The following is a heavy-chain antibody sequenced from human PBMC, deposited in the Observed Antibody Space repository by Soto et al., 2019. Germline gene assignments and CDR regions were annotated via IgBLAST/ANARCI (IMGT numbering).Heavy chain of an antibody. D-gene: IGHD5-18*01. V-gene: IGHV3-48*01. CDR1: GFTFSNYS. CDR3: ATEGGPTAMDQYNWIDP. Sequence: EVQLVESGGGLVQPGGSLRLSCAASGFTFSNYSMNWVRQAPGKGLEWISYISSFNSIIYYADSVKGRFTISRDNAKNSLYLQMNSLRAEDTAVYYCATEGGPTAMDQYNWIDPWGQGTLVTVSS. J-gene: IGHJ5*02. CDR2: ISSFNSII.